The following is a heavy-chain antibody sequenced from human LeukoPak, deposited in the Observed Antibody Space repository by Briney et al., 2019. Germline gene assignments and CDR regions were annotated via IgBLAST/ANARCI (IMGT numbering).Heavy chain of an antibody. D-gene: IGHD3-22*01. CDR2: ISSSGSTI. Sequence: PGGSLRLSCAASGFTFSDYYMSWIRQAPGKGLEWVSYISSSGSTIYYADPVKGRFTISRDNAKNSLYLQMNSLRAEDTAVYYCARARYYDSSGYYYAGYWGQGTLVTVSS. CDR3: ARARYYDSSGYYYAGY. V-gene: IGHV3-11*01. CDR1: GFTFSDYY. J-gene: IGHJ4*02.